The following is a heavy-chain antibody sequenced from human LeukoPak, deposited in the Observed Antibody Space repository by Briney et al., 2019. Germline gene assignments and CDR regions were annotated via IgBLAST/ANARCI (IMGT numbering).Heavy chain of an antibody. D-gene: IGHD4-11*01. V-gene: IGHV3-7*01. CDR1: GFLFTRYW. CDR3: ARGPGDYDASDI. Sequence: GVSLRLSCEASGFLFTRYWMSWVRQAPGKGPEWVAHIKENGNEQYYADSVKGRFTICGDNVKQSLCLQMNNLRVEDTAVYYCARGPGDYDASDIWGQGTVVTVSS. CDR2: IKENGNEQ. J-gene: IGHJ3*02.